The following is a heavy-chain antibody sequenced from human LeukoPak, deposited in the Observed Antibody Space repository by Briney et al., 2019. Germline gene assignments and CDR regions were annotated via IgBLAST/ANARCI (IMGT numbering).Heavy chain of an antibody. Sequence: GGSLRPSCSASGFPFSSYAMHWVRQAPGKGLEYVSAISDSGGSTYYADSVKGRFTISRDNSKNTLYLQMSSLRAEDTAVYFCVRGYSFGPYGMDVWGQGTTVTVSS. V-gene: IGHV3-64D*09. CDR2: ISDSGGST. CDR3: VRGYSFGPYGMDV. D-gene: IGHD2-15*01. J-gene: IGHJ6*02. CDR1: GFPFSSYA.